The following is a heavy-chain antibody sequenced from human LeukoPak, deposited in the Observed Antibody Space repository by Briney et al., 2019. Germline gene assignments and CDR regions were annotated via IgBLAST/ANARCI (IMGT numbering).Heavy chain of an antibody. D-gene: IGHD1-26*01. CDR2: IHYSGST. Sequence: SETLSLTCTVSGGSIDNHFWNWIRQPPPKELEWIGNIHYSGSTNYNPSLKSRVTISVDTSKNQFSLKLSSVTAADTAVYYCARASGSYSRGAFDIWGQGTMVTVSS. CDR1: GGSIDNHF. J-gene: IGHJ3*02. CDR3: ARASGSYSRGAFDI. V-gene: IGHV4-59*11.